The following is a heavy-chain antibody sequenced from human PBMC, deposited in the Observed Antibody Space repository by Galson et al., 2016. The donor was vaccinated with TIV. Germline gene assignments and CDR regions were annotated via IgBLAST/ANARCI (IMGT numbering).Heavy chain of an antibody. D-gene: IGHD1-26*01. V-gene: IGHV3-21*01. CDR1: GFTLSTYS. CDR2: ISSSSRYI. Sequence: SLRLSCAASGFTLSTYSVNWVRQAPGKGLEWVSSISSSSRYISYADSLKGRFTISRDDAKNSVHLQMSSLRAEDTAVYYCARGYSGSYYDAFDMWGQGTMVTVSS. CDR3: ARGYSGSYYDAFDM. J-gene: IGHJ3*02.